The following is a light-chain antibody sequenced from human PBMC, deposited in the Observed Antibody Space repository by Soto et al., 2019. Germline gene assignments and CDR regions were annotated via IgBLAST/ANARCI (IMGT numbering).Light chain of an antibody. CDR2: GAS. CDR1: QSVSSSY. J-gene: IGKJ1*01. V-gene: IGKV3-20*01. CDR3: QQCGSSPWT. Sequence: EIVLTQSPGTLCLSPGERATLSCRASQSVSSSYLAWYQQTPGQAPRLLIYGASSRATGIPDRFSGSGSGTDFTLTISRLEPEDFAVYYCQQCGSSPWTFGQGTKVEIK.